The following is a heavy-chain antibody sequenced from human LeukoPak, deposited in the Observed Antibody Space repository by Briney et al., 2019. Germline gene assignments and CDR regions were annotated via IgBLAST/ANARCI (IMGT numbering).Heavy chain of an antibody. CDR3: ARIPYYDTSGYMGEGGYYFDS. CDR2: ISGSGGST. Sequence: GGSLRLSCAASGFTFSSYAMSWVRQAPGKGLEWVSAISGSGGSTYYADSVKGRFTISRDNSKNTLYLQMNSLRAEDTAVYYCARIPYYDTSGYMGEGGYYFDSWGQGILVTVSS. V-gene: IGHV3-23*01. D-gene: IGHD3-22*01. CDR1: GFTFSSYA. J-gene: IGHJ4*02.